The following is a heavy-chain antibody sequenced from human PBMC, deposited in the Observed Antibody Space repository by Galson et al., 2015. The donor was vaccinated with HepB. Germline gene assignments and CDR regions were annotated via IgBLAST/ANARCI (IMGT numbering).Heavy chain of an antibody. CDR1: GYTFTNYN. J-gene: IGHJ5*02. Sequence: SVKVSCKASGYTFTNYNINWVRQATGQGLEWMGWMNPNSGDTGYTQKFQGRVTMTRNSSISTAYMELSSLTSEDTAVYYCARWVYRWFDPWGQGTLVTVSS. CDR3: ARWVYRWFDP. V-gene: IGHV1-8*02. CDR2: MNPNSGDT. D-gene: IGHD2/OR15-2a*01.